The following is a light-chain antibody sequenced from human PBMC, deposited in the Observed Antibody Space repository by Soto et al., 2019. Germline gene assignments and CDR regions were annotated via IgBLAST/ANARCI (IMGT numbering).Light chain of an antibody. CDR3: CSYAGSSTFYV. J-gene: IGLJ1*01. CDR1: SSDVGSYNL. CDR2: EVN. Sequence: ALTQPASVSGSPGQSITISCTGTSSDVGSYNLISWYQQYPDKAPELMIYEVNKRPSGVSNRFSGSKSGNTASLTISGLQAEDEADYYCCSYAGSSTFYVFGSGTKVTVL. V-gene: IGLV2-23*02.